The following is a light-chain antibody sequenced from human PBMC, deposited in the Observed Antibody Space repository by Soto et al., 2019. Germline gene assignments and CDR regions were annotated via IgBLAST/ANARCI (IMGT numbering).Light chain of an antibody. Sequence: DIVLTQSPLSLPVAPGEPASISCRSSRSLLSSNGNTYLDWYLQKPGQSPQVLIYLGSNRASGVPDRFSGSGSGTDFTLKISRVEAEYFGVYYCMQGLTTPLTFGGGTKVEIK. V-gene: IGKV2-28*01. CDR2: LGS. J-gene: IGKJ4*01. CDR3: MQGLTTPLT. CDR1: RSLLSSNGNTY.